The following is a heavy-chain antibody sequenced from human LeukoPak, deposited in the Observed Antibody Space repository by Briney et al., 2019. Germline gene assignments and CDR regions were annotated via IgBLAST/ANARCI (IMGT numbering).Heavy chain of an antibody. V-gene: IGHV4-34*01. Sequence: SETLSLTCAVYGGSFSGYYWSWIRQPPGKGLGWIGEINHSGSTNYNPSLKSRVTISVDTSKNQFSLKLSSVTAADTAVYYCARARRDTIFGVVPNWFDPWGQGTLVTVSS. CDR2: INHSGST. D-gene: IGHD3-3*01. J-gene: IGHJ5*02. CDR3: ARARRDTIFGVVPNWFDP. CDR1: GGSFSGYY.